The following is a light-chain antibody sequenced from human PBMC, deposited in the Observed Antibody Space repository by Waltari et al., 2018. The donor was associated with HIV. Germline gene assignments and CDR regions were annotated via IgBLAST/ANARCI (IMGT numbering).Light chain of an antibody. CDR1: QDISNS. J-gene: IGKJ1*01. V-gene: IGKV1-NL1*01. CDR2: TAS. CDR3: QQYGSSLWT. Sequence: DIHMTQSPSSLSASVGDRVTITCRACQDISNSLAWYQQKVGEAPTLLLYTASLLESGVPSRFSGRGSGTVYTLTISSLQPEEFATYYCQQYGSSLWTFGQGTKVEIK.